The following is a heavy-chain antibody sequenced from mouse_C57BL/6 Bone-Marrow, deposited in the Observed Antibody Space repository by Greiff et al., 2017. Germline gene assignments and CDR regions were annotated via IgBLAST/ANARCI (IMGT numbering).Heavy chain of an antibody. D-gene: IGHD1-1*01. J-gene: IGHJ1*03. CDR1: GFTFTDYY. CDR3: ASHYGRIYHWYFYV. Sequence: EVHLVESGGGLVQPGGSLSLSCAASGFTFTDYYMSWVRQPPGKALEWLGFIRNKANGYTTEYSASVKGRFTISRDNSQSILYLQMNALRAEDSATYCCASHYGRIYHWYFYVWGTETTVTVSS. CDR2: IRNKANGYTT. V-gene: IGHV7-3*01.